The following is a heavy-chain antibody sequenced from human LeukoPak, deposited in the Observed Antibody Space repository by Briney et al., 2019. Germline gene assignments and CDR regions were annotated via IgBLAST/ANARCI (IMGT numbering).Heavy chain of an antibody. CDR2: IYYSGST. J-gene: IGHJ4*02. V-gene: IGHV4-30-4*01. CDR1: GGSISSGDYY. CDR3: ARVLRDSSGYSLDY. D-gene: IGHD3-22*01. Sequence: PSETLSLTRTVSGGSISSGDYYWSWIRQPPGKGLEWIGYIYYSGSTYYNPSLKSRVTISVDTSKNQFSLKLSSVTAADTAVYYCARVLRDSSGYSLDYWGQGTLVTVSS.